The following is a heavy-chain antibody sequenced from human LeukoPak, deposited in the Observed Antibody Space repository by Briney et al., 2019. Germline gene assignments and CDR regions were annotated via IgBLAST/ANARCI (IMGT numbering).Heavy chain of an antibody. CDR2: IIPILGIA. CDR1: GGTFSSYA. J-gene: IGHJ4*02. V-gene: IGHV1-69*04. Sequence: SVKVSYKASGGTFSSYAISWVRQAPGQGLEWMGRIIPILGIANYAQKFQGRVTITADKSTSTAYMELSSLRSEDTAVYYCAREGYCTNGVCSDLLLPNDYWGQGTLVSVSS. CDR3: AREGYCTNGVCSDLLLPNDY. D-gene: IGHD2-8*01.